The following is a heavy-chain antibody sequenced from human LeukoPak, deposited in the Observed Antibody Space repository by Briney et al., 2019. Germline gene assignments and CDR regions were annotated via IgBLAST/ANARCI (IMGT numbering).Heavy chain of an antibody. Sequence: PGGSLRLSCAASGFTFSSYWMHWVRHAPGKGLVWVSRINSDGSSTSYTDSVKGRFTISRDNAKNTLYLQMNSLRAEDTAVYYCARSVGVRYFGHYFDYWGQGTLVTVSS. V-gene: IGHV3-74*01. CDR3: ARSVGVRYFGHYFDY. CDR2: INSDGSST. D-gene: IGHD3-9*01. CDR1: GFTFSSYW. J-gene: IGHJ4*02.